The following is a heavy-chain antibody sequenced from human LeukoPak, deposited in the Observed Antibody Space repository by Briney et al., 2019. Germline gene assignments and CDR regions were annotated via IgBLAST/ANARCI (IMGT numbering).Heavy chain of an antibody. Sequence: PGGSLRLSCAASGFTLSDYYLTWIRQPPGKGLEWISYITSRGSTIYHADSVKGRFTISRDNAKNSLYLQMNSLRAEDTAVYYCARDRGYSYGSDYWGQGTLVTVSS. CDR2: ITSRGSTI. CDR1: GFTLSDYY. J-gene: IGHJ4*02. V-gene: IGHV3-11*01. D-gene: IGHD5-18*01. CDR3: ARDRGYSYGSDY.